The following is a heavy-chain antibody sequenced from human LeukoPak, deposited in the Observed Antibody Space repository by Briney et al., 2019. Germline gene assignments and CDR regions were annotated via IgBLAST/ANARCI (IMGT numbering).Heavy chain of an antibody. Sequence: PSETLSLTCTVSGGSISSSSYYWGWTRQPPGKGLEWIGSIYYRGSTYYTPSLKSRVPISVDTSKNQFSLRLSSVTAADTAVYYCARGITYDILTGSFDPWGQGTLVTVSS. CDR3: ARGITYDILTGSFDP. CDR2: IYYRGST. CDR1: GGSISSSSYY. J-gene: IGHJ5*02. D-gene: IGHD3-9*01. V-gene: IGHV4-39*01.